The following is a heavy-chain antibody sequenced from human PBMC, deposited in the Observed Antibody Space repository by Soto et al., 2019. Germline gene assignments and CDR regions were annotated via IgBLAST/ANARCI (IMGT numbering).Heavy chain of an antibody. CDR3: ARDGRQFVPSSGNFDI. CDR1: GYTFRNYG. CDR2: ISAYNGDT. V-gene: IGHV1-18*01. Sequence: QVQLLQSGPEVKKPGASVKLSCKASGYTFRNYGINWVRQAPGQGLEWMGWISAYNGDTNYAQNFQGRVTLATDTPTSTAYLELRSLKSDDTAMYYCARDGRQFVPSSGNFDIWGQGTTVTVSS. J-gene: IGHJ3*02. D-gene: IGHD6-6*01.